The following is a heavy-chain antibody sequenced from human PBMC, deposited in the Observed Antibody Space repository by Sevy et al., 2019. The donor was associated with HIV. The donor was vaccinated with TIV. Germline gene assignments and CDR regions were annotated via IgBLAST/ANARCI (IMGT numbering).Heavy chain of an antibody. J-gene: IGHJ4*02. CDR3: ARGRDILTGYYTAGY. CDR1: GFTFSSYS. Sequence: GGSLRLSCAASGFTFSSYSMNWVRQAPGKGLEWVSYISSSSSTIYYADSVKGRFTISRDNAKNSLYLQMNSLRAEDTAVYYCARGRDILTGYYTAGYWGQGTLVTVSS. D-gene: IGHD3-9*01. CDR2: ISSSSSTI. V-gene: IGHV3-48*01.